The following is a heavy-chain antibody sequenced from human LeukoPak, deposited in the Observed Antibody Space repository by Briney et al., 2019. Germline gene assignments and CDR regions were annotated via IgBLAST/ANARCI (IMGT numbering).Heavy chain of an antibody. V-gene: IGHV3-23*01. Sequence: GTLSLTCAVSGGPISSSHWWSWVRQAPGKGLEWVSLISGGGTSTYYADSVKGRFTISRDNSENTLYLQMNSLRAEDTAVYYCASRSIVGAAYYFDYWGQGTLVTVSA. D-gene: IGHD1-26*01. CDR3: ASRSIVGAAYYFDY. CDR2: ISGGGTST. J-gene: IGHJ4*02. CDR1: GGPISSSH.